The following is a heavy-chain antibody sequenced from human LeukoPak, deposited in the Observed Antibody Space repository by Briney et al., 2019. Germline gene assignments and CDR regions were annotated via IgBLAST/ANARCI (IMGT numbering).Heavy chain of an antibody. J-gene: IGHJ5*02. Sequence: ASVKVSCKASGYTFTGYYMHWVRQAPGQGLEWMGWINPNSGGTNYAQKFQGRVTMTRDTSISTAYMELSRLRSDDTAVYYCARDLGSSWYLNWFDPWGQGTLVTVPS. CDR3: ARDLGSSWYLNWFDP. D-gene: IGHD6-13*01. V-gene: IGHV1-2*02. CDR2: INPNSGGT. CDR1: GYTFTGYY.